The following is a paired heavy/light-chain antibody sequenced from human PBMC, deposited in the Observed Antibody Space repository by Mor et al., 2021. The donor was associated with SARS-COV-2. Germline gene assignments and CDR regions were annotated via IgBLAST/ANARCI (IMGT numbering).Heavy chain of an antibody. V-gene: IGHV3-23*01. CDR2: ISDSGDTT. J-gene: IGHJ1*01. CDR1: GFSFNTYD. CDR3: AKEGGWLQQIQH. D-gene: IGHD5-12*01. Sequence: EVQLLESGGGLVQPGGSLRLSCAASGFSFNTYDMSWVRQAPGKGLEWVSSISDSGDTTYYADSVKGRFTISRDNSKDTLYLQMNSLRTEDTAVYYCAKEGGWLQQIQHWGQGTLVTVSS.
Light chain of an antibody. CDR3: QQSYRTPPNT. Sequence: DIQMTQSPSSLSASVGDRVTITCRASQSIGKYLNWYQQIPGKAPKLLIYAASSLQSGVPSRFSGSGSGTDFTLTISSLQPEDFATYYCQQSYRTPPNTFGQGTKLEIK. J-gene: IGKJ2*01. CDR1: QSIGKY. CDR2: AAS. V-gene: IGKV1-39*01.